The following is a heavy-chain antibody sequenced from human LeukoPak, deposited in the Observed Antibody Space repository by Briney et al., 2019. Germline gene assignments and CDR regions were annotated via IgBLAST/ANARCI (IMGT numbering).Heavy chain of an antibody. V-gene: IGHV5-51*01. D-gene: IGHD3-22*01. CDR3: ARKLYDSSGYNNWFDP. Sequence: GESLKISCKGSGYSFTSYWIGWVRQMPGKGLEGMGISYPGDSDTRYSPSFQGQVTISADKSISTAYLQWSSLKASDTAMYYCARKLYDSSGYNNWFDPWGQGTLVTVSS. CDR2: SYPGDSDT. J-gene: IGHJ5*02. CDR1: GYSFTSYW.